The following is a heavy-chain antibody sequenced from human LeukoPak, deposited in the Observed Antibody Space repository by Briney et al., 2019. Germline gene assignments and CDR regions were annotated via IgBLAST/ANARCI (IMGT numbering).Heavy chain of an antibody. D-gene: IGHD2-8*02. V-gene: IGHV3-33*01. Sequence: GRPLRLSCAASGFSFSSYGMHWVRQAPGKGLEWVAVIWYDGSNKYYADSVKGRFTISRDNSKNTLYLQMNSLRAEDTAVYYCARVWLPSLVYYGMDVWGQGTTVTVSS. CDR3: ARVWLPSLVYYGMDV. CDR2: IWYDGSNK. J-gene: IGHJ6*02. CDR1: GFSFSSYG.